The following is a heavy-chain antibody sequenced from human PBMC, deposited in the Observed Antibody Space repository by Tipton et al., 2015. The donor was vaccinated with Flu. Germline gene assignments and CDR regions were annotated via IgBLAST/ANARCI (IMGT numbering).Heavy chain of an antibody. V-gene: IGHV4-4*07. CDR3: AREGPYSSAWYGLDAFDI. Sequence: GSLRLSCTVSGGSISNYYWSWIRQPAGKGLEWIGRIYTTGSTKYNPSLKSRVTISLDTSKNRFSLNLSSVTAADTAVYYCAREGPYSSAWYGLDAFDIWGQGTMVTVSS. D-gene: IGHD6-19*01. CDR1: GGSISNYY. CDR2: IYTTGST. J-gene: IGHJ3*02.